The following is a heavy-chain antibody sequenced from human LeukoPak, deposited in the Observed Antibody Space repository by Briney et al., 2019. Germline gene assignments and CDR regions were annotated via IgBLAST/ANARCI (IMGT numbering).Heavy chain of an antibody. Sequence: GASVKVSCKASGYTFTRYYMHRVRQAPGQGHEWMGIINPSGGATNYPQKFQGRVTMTRDTSTSTVYMELSSLRSEDTAVYYCARGISGCSLGIFDYWGQGTLVTVSS. D-gene: IGHD6-19*01. V-gene: IGHV1-46*01. CDR1: GYTFTRYY. CDR3: ARGISGCSLGIFDY. CDR2: INPSGGAT. J-gene: IGHJ4*02.